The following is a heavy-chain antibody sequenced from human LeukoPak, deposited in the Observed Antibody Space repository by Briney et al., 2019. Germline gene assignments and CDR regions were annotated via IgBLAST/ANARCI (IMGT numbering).Heavy chain of an antibody. D-gene: IGHD5-12*01. CDR2: INPNSGGT. J-gene: IGHJ4*02. CDR1: GYTFTGYY. Sequence: GASVKVSCKASGYTFTGYYMHWVRQAPGQGLEWMGWINPNSGGTNYAQKFQGRVTMTRDTSISTAYMELSRLRSDDTAVYYCARADGGYDLFFAYWGQGTLVTVSS. CDR3: ARADGGYDLFFAY. V-gene: IGHV1-2*02.